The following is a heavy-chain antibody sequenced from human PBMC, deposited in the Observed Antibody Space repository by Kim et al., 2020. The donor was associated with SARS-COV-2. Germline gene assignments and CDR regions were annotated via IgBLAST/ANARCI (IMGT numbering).Heavy chain of an antibody. CDR3: AKKPQSWPRWYYFGS. V-gene: IGHV3-23*01. CDR1: GFTFDNFA. Sequence: GGSLRLSCAASGFTFDNFAMNWVRQAPGKGLEWVASISGNGRDTYYADSVQGRFTISRDNSKNTLYLQMSSLRAEDTAVYYCAKKPQSWPRWYYFGSWGQGTLATVSS. CDR2: ISGNGRDT. J-gene: IGHJ4*02. D-gene: IGHD2-8*01.